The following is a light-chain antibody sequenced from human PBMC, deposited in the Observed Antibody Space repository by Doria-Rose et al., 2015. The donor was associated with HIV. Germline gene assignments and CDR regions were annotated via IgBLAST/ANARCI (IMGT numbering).Light chain of an antibody. CDR2: GAS. Sequence: TQSQGTLSLSPGERATLSCRASQSVSANYLAGYQQGPGQSPRLLIYGASSRATDIPDRFSGSGSGTDFTLTVSRLEPEDFAVYYCHQYASSRTFGQGTKVEIK. CDR3: HQYASSRT. J-gene: IGKJ1*01. CDR1: QSVSANY. V-gene: IGKV3-20*01.